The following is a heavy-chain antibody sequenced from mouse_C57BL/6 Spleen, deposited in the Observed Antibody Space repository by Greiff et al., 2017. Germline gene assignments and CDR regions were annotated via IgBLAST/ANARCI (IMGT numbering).Heavy chain of an antibody. CDR2: IDPSDSYT. J-gene: IGHJ2*01. Sequence: QDQLQQPGAELVMPGASVKLSCKASGYTFTSYWMHWVKQRPGQGLEWIGEIDPSDSYTNYNQKFKGKSTLTVDKSSSTAYMQLSSLTSEDSAVYYCAREGGYFDYWGQGTTLTVSS. CDR1: GYTFTSYW. CDR3: AREGGYFDY. V-gene: IGHV1-69*01.